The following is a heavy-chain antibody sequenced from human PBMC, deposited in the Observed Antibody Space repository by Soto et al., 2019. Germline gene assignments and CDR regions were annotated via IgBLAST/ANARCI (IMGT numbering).Heavy chain of an antibody. CDR3: AREGKYCTNGVCYCPHCVHYMDV. D-gene: IGHD2-8*01. Sequence: VKVSCKASGYTFTSYGIGWVRQAPGQGLEWMGWISAYNGNTNYAQKLQGRVTMTTDTSTSPGYMELRSLRSHDTAVYYCAREGKYCTNGVCYCPHCVHYMDVWGKGTTVTVSS. CDR2: ISAYNGNT. CDR1: GYTFTSYG. J-gene: IGHJ6*03. V-gene: IGHV1-18*01.